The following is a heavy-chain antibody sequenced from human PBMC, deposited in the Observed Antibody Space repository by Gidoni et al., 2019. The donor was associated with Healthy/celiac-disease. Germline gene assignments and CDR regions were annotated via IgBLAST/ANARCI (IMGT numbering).Heavy chain of an antibody. V-gene: IGHV3-21*01. CDR3: ARDPLVWFGELPPSIYYMDV. J-gene: IGHJ6*03. D-gene: IGHD3-10*01. CDR2: ISSSSSYI. Sequence: EVQLVESGGGLVKPGGSLRLSCAASGFTFSSYSMHWVRQAPGKGLEWVSSISSSSSYIYYADSVKGRFTISRDNAKNSLYLQMNSLRAEDTAVYYCARDPLVWFGELPPSIYYMDVWGKGTTVTVSS. CDR1: GFTFSSYS.